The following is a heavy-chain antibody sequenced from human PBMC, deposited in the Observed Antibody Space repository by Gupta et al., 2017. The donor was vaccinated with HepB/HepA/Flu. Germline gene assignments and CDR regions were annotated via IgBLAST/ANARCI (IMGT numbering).Heavy chain of an antibody. CDR1: GFTFSSYA. Sequence: EVQLLESGGGLVQPGGSLRLSCAASGFTFSSYAMSWVRQAPGKGLEWVSAISGSGGSTYYADSVKGRFTISRDNSKNTLYLQMNSLRAEDTAVYYCAKSTGCEQWLAVFCYGMDVWGQGTTVTVSS. CDR2: ISGSGGST. V-gene: IGHV3-23*01. CDR3: AKSTGCEQWLAVFCYGMDV. D-gene: IGHD6-19*01. J-gene: IGHJ6*02.